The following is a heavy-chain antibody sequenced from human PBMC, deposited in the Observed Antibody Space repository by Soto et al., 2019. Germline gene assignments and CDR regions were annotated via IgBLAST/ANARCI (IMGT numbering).Heavy chain of an antibody. Sequence: EVQLLESGGGLVQPGGSLRLSFAASGFPFSIYAMSWVRQAPGEGLEWVPAISGSGGSTYSADSVKGRLTSSRDNSKNTLYLKMNSLRAEDTAVYYCANLYYDSSGPRDYWGQGTLVTVSS. V-gene: IGHV3-23*01. D-gene: IGHD3-22*01. CDR1: GFPFSIYA. J-gene: IGHJ4*02. CDR2: ISGSGGST. CDR3: ANLYYDSSGPRDY.